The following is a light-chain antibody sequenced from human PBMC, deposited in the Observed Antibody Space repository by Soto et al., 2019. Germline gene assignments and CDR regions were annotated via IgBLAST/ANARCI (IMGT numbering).Light chain of an antibody. J-gene: IGLJ2*01. V-gene: IGLV2-14*03. CDR1: SSDVGSYNY. CDR2: DVS. CDR3: SSYSSSSTLVL. Sequence: LTQPASVSGSPGQSITISCTGTSSDVGSYNYVSWYQQHPGKAPKLIIYDVSNRPSGLSSRFSGSKSGNTASLTISGLQAEDEADYYCSSYSSSSTLVLFGGGTKLTVL.